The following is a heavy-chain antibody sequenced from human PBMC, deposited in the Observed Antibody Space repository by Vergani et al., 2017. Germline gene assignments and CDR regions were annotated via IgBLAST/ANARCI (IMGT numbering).Heavy chain of an antibody. CDR2: ISSSSSYI. J-gene: IGHJ3*02. Sequence: EVQLVESGGGLVKPGGSLRLSCAASGFTFSSYSMNWVRQAPGKGLEWVSSISSSSSYIYYADSVKGRFTISRDNSKNTLYLQMNSLRAEDTAVYYCAAFETIFGLIWGQGTMVTVSS. D-gene: IGHD3-3*01. CDR1: GFTFSSYS. V-gene: IGHV3-21*01. CDR3: AAFETIFGLI.